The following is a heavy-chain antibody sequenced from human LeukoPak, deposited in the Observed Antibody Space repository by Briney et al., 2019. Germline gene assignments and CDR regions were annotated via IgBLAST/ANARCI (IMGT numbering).Heavy chain of an antibody. D-gene: IGHD3-16*01. CDR2: INCNTGGT. CDR3: ARDNDSRDPPHFDY. Sequence: VKVSCKASGYTFIGYYIHWVRQAPGQGLEWMGWINCNTGGTNYAQKFQGRVTMTRDTSISTVYMELSSLRSEDTAVYYCARDNDSRDPPHFDYWGQGTLVTVSS. J-gene: IGHJ4*02. V-gene: IGHV1-2*02. CDR1: GYTFIGYY.